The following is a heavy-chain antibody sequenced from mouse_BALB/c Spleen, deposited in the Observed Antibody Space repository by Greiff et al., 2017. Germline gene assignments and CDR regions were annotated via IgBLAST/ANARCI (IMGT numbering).Heavy chain of an antibody. CDR1: GFTFTDYY. CDR3: ARDAGGHHAGFAY. CDR2: IRNKANGYTT. V-gene: IGHV7-3*02. D-gene: IGHD1-1*02. Sequence: EVKLVESGGGLVQPGGSLRLSCAPSGFTFTDYYMSWVRQPPGTALEWLGFIRNKANGYTTEYSASVQCRFTISRDNSQSILYLQMNTMRAEDSATYYCARDAGGHHAGFAYWGQGTLVTVSA. J-gene: IGHJ3*01.